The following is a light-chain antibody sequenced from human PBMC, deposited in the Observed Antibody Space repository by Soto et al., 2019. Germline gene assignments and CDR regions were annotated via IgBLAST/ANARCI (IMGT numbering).Light chain of an antibody. J-gene: IGKJ4*01. CDR1: QDINNY. CDR2: DAS. Sequence: DIQMTQSPSSLSASVGDRVTITCQASQDINNYLNWYQQKTGKPPKFLIYDASNLETGVPSRFSGSGSGTHFTLAISSLQPEDFATYYCQQYENIPTFGGGTRVEIK. V-gene: IGKV1-33*01. CDR3: QQYENIPT.